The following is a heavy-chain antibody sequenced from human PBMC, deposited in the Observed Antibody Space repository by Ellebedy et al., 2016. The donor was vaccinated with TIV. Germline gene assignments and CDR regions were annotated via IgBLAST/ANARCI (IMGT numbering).Heavy chain of an antibody. CDR3: ARGYLENSFDH. V-gene: IGHV3-7*01. D-gene: IGHD1-26*01. CDR1: GFTFSSYW. Sequence: GGSLRLXXAASGFTFSSYWMSWVRQAPGKGLEWVANIKQDGSEKYYVDSVKGRFTISRDNAKNSLYLQMNSLRAEDTAVYYCARGYLENSFDHWGLGALVTVSP. CDR2: IKQDGSEK. J-gene: IGHJ4*02.